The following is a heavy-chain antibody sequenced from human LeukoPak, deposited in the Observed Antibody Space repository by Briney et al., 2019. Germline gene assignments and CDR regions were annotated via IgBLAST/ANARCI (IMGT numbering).Heavy chain of an antibody. CDR3: ARRAGYCSSTSCYTLRY. D-gene: IGHD2-2*02. CDR2: INHSGST. CDR1: GGSFSGYY. J-gene: IGHJ4*02. V-gene: IGHV4-34*01. Sequence: PSETLSLTCAVYGGSFSGYYWSWIRQPPGKGLEWIGEINHSGSTNYNPSLKSRVTISVDTSKNQFSLKLSSVTAADTAVYYCARRAGYCSSTSCYTLRYWGQGTPVTVSS.